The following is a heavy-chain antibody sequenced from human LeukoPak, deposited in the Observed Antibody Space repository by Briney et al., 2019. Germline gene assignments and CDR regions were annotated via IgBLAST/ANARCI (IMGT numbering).Heavy chain of an antibody. CDR1: GYSISSGFY. CDR2: IYHSGST. V-gene: IGHV4-38-2*02. J-gene: IGHJ4*02. CDR3: ARDRPFGSGSYSQPYFDY. D-gene: IGHD3-10*01. Sequence: SETLSLTCTVSGYSISSGFYWGWIRQPPGKGLEWIGSIYHSGSTYYNPSLKSRVTISVDTSKNQFSLKLSSVTAADTAVYYCARDRPFGSGSYSQPYFDYWGQGTLVTVSS.